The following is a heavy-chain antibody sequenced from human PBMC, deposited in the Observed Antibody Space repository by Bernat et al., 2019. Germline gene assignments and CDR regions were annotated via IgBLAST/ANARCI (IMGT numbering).Heavy chain of an antibody. D-gene: IGHD5-18*01. CDR2: ISGSGGST. J-gene: IGHJ6*02. CDR3: TTSQLWVDTAMADHYYYYGMDV. CDR1: GFTFTSYA. V-gene: IGHV3-23*01. Sequence: EVQLLESGGGLVQPGGSLRLSCAASGFTFTSYAMSWVRQAPGKGLEWVSAISGSGGSTYYADSVKGRFTISRDNPKNALYRQMNSLRAEDTAVYYCTTSQLWVDTAMADHYYYYGMDVWGQGTTVTVSS.